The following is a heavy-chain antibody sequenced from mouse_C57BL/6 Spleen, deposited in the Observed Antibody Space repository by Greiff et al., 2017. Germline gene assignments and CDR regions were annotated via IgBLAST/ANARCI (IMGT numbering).Heavy chain of an antibody. Sequence: QVHVKQPGAELVRPGSSVKLSCKASGYTFTSYWMHWVKQRPIQGLEWIGNIDPSDSETHYNQKFKDKATLTVDKSSSTAYMQLSSLTSEDSAVYYCARVGNWADYFDYWGQGTTLTVSS. V-gene: IGHV1-52*01. D-gene: IGHD4-1*01. J-gene: IGHJ2*01. CDR3: ARVGNWADYFDY. CDR1: GYTFTSYW. CDR2: IDPSDSET.